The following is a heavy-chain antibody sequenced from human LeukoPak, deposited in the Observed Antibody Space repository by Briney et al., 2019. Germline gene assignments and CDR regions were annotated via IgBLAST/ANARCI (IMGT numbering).Heavy chain of an antibody. Sequence: SETLSLTCTVSGGSISSYYWSWIWQPPGKGLEWIGYISYSGSTNYNPSLKSRVTISVDTSKNQFSLKLTSVTAADTAVYFCARALSYSGRSDIWGQGTVVTVSS. CDR1: GGSISSYY. V-gene: IGHV4-59*01. D-gene: IGHD1-26*01. CDR3: ARALSYSGRSDI. J-gene: IGHJ3*02. CDR2: ISYSGST.